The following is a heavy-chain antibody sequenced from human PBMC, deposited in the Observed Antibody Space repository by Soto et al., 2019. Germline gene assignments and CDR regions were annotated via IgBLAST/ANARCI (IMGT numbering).Heavy chain of an antibody. Sequence: GESLKISCKGSGYSFTSYWISWVRQVPGKGLEWMGRIDPSDSYTNYSPSFQGHVTISADKSISTAYLQWSSLKASDTAMYYCASATRDAFDIWGQGTMVTVSS. CDR3: ASATRDAFDI. CDR2: IDPSDSYT. V-gene: IGHV5-10-1*01. CDR1: GYSFTSYW. J-gene: IGHJ3*02.